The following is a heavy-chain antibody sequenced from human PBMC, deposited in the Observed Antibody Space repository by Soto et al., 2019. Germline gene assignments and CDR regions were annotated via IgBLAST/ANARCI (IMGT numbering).Heavy chain of an antibody. J-gene: IGHJ5*02. CDR3: ARVKGWGDCSGGSCYSTNWFDP. CDR1: GGSISSGGYS. Sequence: PSETLSLTCAVSGGSISSGGYSWSWIRQPPGKGLEWIGYIYHSGSTYYNPSLKSRVTISVDRSKNQFSLKLSSVTAADTAVYYCARVKGWGDCSGGSCYSTNWFDPWGQGTLVTVSS. D-gene: IGHD2-15*01. CDR2: IYHSGST. V-gene: IGHV4-30-2*01.